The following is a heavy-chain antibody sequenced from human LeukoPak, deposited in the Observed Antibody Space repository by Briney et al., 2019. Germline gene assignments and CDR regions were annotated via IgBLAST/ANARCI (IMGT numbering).Heavy chain of an antibody. D-gene: IGHD1-26*01. CDR1: GGSLDSHI. Sequence: ASVKVSCKASGGSLDSHIFTWVRQAPGQGLEWMGKITPVIDVSKYAQKFQGRLTITADKSTATVYMELSGLKSDDTAVYYCARVNLRGSQYNWFDPWGQGTLVTVSS. CDR3: ARVNLRGSQYNWFDP. J-gene: IGHJ5*02. CDR2: ITPVIDVS. V-gene: IGHV1-69*02.